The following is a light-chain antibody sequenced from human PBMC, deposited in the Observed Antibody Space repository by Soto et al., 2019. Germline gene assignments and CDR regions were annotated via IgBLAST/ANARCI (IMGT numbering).Light chain of an antibody. J-gene: IGKJ2*02. Sequence: DIQMTQSPSTLSASVGDRVTITCRDSQSISSWLAWYQQKPGKAPKLLIYDASSLESGVPSRFSGRGSGTEFTLTISSLQPDDFATYYCQHYNSYSSTFGQGTKLEIK. CDR3: QHYNSYSST. V-gene: IGKV1-5*01. CDR1: QSISSW. CDR2: DAS.